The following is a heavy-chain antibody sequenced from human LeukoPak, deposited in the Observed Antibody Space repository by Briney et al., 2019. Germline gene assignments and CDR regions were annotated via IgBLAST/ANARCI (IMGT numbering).Heavy chain of an antibody. CDR3: ARDRAVTDVDYYYGMDV. V-gene: IGHV4-4*02. Sequence: SETLSLTCGVSGGSITNTNYWTWVRQPPGKGLEWIGEVNLQGSTNYNPSLMGRVAISVDTSENHISLQLTSVTAADTAVYYCARDRAVTDVDYYYGMDVWGQGTTVTVSS. J-gene: IGHJ6*02. CDR2: VNLQGST. CDR1: GGSITNTNY. D-gene: IGHD4-11*01.